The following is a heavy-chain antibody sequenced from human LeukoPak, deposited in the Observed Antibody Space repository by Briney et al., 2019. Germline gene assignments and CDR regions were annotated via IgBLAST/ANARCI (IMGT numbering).Heavy chain of an antibody. CDR2: ISYDGSNK. V-gene: IGHV3-30*18. Sequence: LSLTCAVYGGSFSGYYWSWVRQAPGKGLEWVAVISYDGSNKYYADSVKGRFTISRDNSKNMVFLQMNSLTTDDTAVYYCAKDGVNGGLFDNWGQGTLVTVSS. CDR1: GGSFSGYY. D-gene: IGHD4-23*01. J-gene: IGHJ4*02. CDR3: AKDGVNGGLFDN.